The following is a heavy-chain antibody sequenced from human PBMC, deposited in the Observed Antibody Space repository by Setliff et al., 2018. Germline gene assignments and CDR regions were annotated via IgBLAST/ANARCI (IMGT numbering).Heavy chain of an antibody. CDR1: GFTFSSSS. Sequence: GGSLRLSCAASGFTFSSSSMNWVRQAPGKGLEWVSYISRSSSTIYYADSVKGRFTLSRDNAKNSLYLQMNSLRAEDTAVYYCARIAGTVANWGQGTLVTVSS. D-gene: IGHD1-20*01. V-gene: IGHV3-48*01. CDR2: ISRSSSTI. CDR3: ARIAGTVAN. J-gene: IGHJ4*02.